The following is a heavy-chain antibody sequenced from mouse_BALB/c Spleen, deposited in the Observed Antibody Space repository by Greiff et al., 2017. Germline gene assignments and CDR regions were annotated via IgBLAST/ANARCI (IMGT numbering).Heavy chain of an antibody. CDR3: AREGYYGYSFFAY. V-gene: IGHV5-6-5*01. Sequence: EVMLVESGGGLVKPGGSLKLSCAASGFTFSSYAMSWVRQTPEKRLEWVASISSGGSTYYPDSVKGRFTISRDNARNILYLQMSSLRSEDTAMYYCAREGYYGYSFFAYWGQGTLVTVSA. J-gene: IGHJ3*01. D-gene: IGHD1-2*01. CDR1: GFTFSSYA. CDR2: ISSGGST.